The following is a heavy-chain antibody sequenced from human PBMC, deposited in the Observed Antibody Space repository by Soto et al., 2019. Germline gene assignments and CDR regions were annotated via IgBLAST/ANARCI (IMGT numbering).Heavy chain of an antibody. J-gene: IGHJ4*02. CDR1: GGTFSSYA. CDR2: IIPIFGTA. Sequence: ASVKVSCKASGGTFSSYAISWVRQAPGQGLEWVGGIIPIFGTANYAQKFQGRVTITADESTSTAYMELSSLRSEDTAVYYCARDGSGSYRGKYFGYWGQGTLVTVSS. D-gene: IGHD3-10*01. V-gene: IGHV1-69*13. CDR3: ARDGSGSYRGKYFGY.